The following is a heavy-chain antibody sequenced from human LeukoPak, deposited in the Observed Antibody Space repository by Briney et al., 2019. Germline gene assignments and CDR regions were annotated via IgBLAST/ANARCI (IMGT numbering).Heavy chain of an antibody. CDR1: GFTFSSYG. D-gene: IGHD1-14*01. Sequence: GRSLRLSCAASGFTFSSYGMHWVRRAPGKGLEWVAVISYDGSNKYYADSVKGRFTISRDNSKNTLYLQMNSLRAEDTAVYYCAKPELSGGYFDYWAHGTLVTVSS. V-gene: IGHV3-30*18. CDR2: ISYDGSNK. J-gene: IGHJ4*01. CDR3: AKPELSGGYFDY.